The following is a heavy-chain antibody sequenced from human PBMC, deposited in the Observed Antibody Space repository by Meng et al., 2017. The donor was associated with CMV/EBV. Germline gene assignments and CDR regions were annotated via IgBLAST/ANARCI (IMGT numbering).Heavy chain of an antibody. CDR3: AKEVFGTEGATYFDY. CDR1: GFNFDDYT. V-gene: IGHV3-43*01. D-gene: IGHD1-1*01. J-gene: IGHJ4*02. Sequence: GESLKISCASSGFNFDDYTIHWVRQAPGKGLGWVSLISWDGGSTYYADSVKGRFTISRDNSKNSLYLQMNSLRTEDPALYYCAKEVFGTEGATYFDYWGQGTLVTVSS. CDR2: ISWDGGST.